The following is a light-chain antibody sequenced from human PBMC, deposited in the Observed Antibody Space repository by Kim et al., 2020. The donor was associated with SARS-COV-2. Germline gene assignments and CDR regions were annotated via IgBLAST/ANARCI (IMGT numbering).Light chain of an antibody. CDR1: PSVSTN. CDR3: QQYNNWPPRT. CDR2: RAS. J-gene: IGKJ1*01. Sequence: PGARANLPCRASPSVSTNLAWYQQKPGQAPRLLIYRASTRATGIPARFSGSGSGTEFTLTISSLQSEDFAVYYCQQYNNWPPRTFGQGTKVDIK. V-gene: IGKV3-15*01.